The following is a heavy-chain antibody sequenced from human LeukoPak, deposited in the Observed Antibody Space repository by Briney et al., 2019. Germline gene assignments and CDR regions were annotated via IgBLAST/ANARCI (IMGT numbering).Heavy chain of an antibody. D-gene: IGHD3-16*01. CDR2: ISGNGVST. Sequence: GGSLRLSCSASGFAFSSYGMHWVRQAPGKGLECVSAISGNGVSTYYADSVKGRFTISRDNSKNTLYLQMNSLRAEDTAVYYCAKDSGMLNYYGMDVWGQGTTVTVSS. J-gene: IGHJ6*02. V-gene: IGHV3-64*04. CDR1: GFAFSSYG. CDR3: AKDSGMLNYYGMDV.